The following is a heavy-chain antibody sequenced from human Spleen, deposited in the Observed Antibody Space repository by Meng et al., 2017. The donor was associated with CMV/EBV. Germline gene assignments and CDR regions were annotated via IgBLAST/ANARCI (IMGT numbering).Heavy chain of an antibody. V-gene: IGHV4-38-2*02. CDR3: ATNPPPRYDFWSGYYSRSRSYGVDV. J-gene: IGHJ6*02. Sequence: SETLSLTCTVSGYSIRDGYYWGWIRQPPGKGLEWIGSIYHSGNTYYNPSLKSRVTISVDTSKNQYSLKLSSVSAADTAVYYCATNPPPRYDFWSGYYSRSRSYGVDVWGQGKTVTVSS. CDR2: IYHSGNT. CDR1: GYSIRDGYY. D-gene: IGHD3-3*01.